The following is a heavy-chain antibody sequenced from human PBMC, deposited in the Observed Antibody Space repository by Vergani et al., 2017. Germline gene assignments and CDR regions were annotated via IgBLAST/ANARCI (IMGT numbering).Heavy chain of an antibody. CDR2: IDPSDSYT. CDR1: GYSFTSYW. D-gene: IGHD3-10*01. V-gene: IGHV5-10-1*03. CDR3: ARLVRGVIPFTPPSGMIDY. Sequence: EVQLVQSGAEVKKPGESLRISCKGSGYSFTSYWISWVRQMPGKGLEWMGRIDPSDSYTNYSPSFQGHVTISADKSISTAYLQWSSLKASDTAMYYCARLVRGVIPFTPPSGMIDYWGQGTLVTVSS. J-gene: IGHJ4*02.